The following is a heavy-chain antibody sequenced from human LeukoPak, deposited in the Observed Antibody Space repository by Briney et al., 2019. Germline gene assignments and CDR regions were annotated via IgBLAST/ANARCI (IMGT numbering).Heavy chain of an antibody. Sequence: PSETLSPTCTVSDGSINHHFWSWIRQPAGKGLDYIGRIYPSGSTNYNPSLKSRVTMSVDTSKRQLSLKLTSVTAADTAVYYCARLLIVESRFDPWGQGTLVSVSS. D-gene: IGHD1-26*01. V-gene: IGHV4-4*07. J-gene: IGHJ5*02. CDR1: DGSINHHF. CDR2: IYPSGST. CDR3: ARLLIVESRFDP.